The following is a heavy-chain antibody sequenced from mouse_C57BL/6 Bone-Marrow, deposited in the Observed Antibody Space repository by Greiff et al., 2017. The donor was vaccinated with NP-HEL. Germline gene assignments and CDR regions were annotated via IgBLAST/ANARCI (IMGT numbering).Heavy chain of an antibody. J-gene: IGHJ1*03. CDR2: INPNNGGT. CDR3: ARRGYYYGSSYRYWYFDV. V-gene: IGHV1-26*01. D-gene: IGHD1-1*01. Sequence: VQLQQSGPELVKPGASVKISCKASGYTFTDYYMNWVKQSHGKSLEWIGDINPNNGGTSYNQKFKGKATLTVDKSSSTAYMELRSLTSEDSAVYYCARRGYYYGSSYRYWYFDVWGTGTTVTVSS. CDR1: GYTFTDYY.